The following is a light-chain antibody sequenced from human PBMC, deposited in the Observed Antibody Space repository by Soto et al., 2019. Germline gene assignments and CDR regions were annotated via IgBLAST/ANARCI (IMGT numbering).Light chain of an antibody. CDR3: CSYTSSSTRV. CDR2: EVS. V-gene: IGLV2-14*01. CDR1: SSDVGGYNY. Sequence: QSALTQPASVSGSPGQSITISCTGTSSDVGGYNYVSWYQQHPGKAPKLMIYEVSNRPSGVSNRFSGSKSGNTASLTISWLQAEDGADYYCCSYTSSSTRVFGGGTKLTVL. J-gene: IGLJ3*02.